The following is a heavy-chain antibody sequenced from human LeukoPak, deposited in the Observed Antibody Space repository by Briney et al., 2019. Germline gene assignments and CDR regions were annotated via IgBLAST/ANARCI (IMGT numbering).Heavy chain of an antibody. V-gene: IGHV3-74*01. Sequence: GGSLRLSCAASGFTFTSYWMHWVRQAPGKGLVWVSRINNDGSGTTYADSVKGRFTISRDHAENTLYLQMNSLRAEDTAAYYCARSYSNYYYGMDVWGQGTTVTVSS. D-gene: IGHD4-11*01. CDR3: ARSYSNYYYGMDV. CDR1: GFTFTSYW. J-gene: IGHJ6*02. CDR2: INNDGSGT.